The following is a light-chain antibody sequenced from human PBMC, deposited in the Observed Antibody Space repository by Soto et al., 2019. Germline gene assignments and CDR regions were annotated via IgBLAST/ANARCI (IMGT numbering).Light chain of an antibody. J-gene: IGKJ3*01. V-gene: IGKV1-39*01. Sequence: DIQMTQSPSSLAASIGDRLIITCRTSQGVSTFLNWYRQKAGEAPRLLIYTASSLQSGVPSRFSGGGSGTEFTLTINSLQPEDFGTYFCQQSYSSPCTFGPGTKVDIK. CDR1: QGVSTF. CDR3: QQSYSSPCT. CDR2: TAS.